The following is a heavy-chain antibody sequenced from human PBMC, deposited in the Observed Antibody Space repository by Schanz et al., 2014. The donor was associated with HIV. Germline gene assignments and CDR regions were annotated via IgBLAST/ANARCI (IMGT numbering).Heavy chain of an antibody. CDR1: GFTFSNFG. CDR2: IWYDETNK. Sequence: QVQLVESGGGVVQPGMSLTLSCAASGFTFSNFGMHWVRQAPGKGLEWVAVIWYDETNKFYVDSVKGRFTVSRDDSKNTVYVQMDSLTAEDTAVYYCAKDYGDFVPYGFLDFWGQGTLVAVSS. V-gene: IGHV3-33*03. D-gene: IGHD4-17*01. CDR3: AKDYGDFVPYGFLDF. J-gene: IGHJ4*02.